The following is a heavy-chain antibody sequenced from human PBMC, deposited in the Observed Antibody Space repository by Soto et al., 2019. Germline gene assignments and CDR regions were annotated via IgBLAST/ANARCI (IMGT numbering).Heavy chain of an antibody. Sequence: GGSLRLSCAASGFTVTNYEMSWVRQAPGKGLEWVSYINSGGTSIKYADSVKGRFTISRDNARNSLYLQMNSLRDEDTAVYYCARENYGDAFDFWGQGALVTVS. CDR2: INSGGTSI. CDR3: ARENYGDAFDF. J-gene: IGHJ4*02. V-gene: IGHV3-48*03. D-gene: IGHD4-17*01. CDR1: GFTVTNYE.